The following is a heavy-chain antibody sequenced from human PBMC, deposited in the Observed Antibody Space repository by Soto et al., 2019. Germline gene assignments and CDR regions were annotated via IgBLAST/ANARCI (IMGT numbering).Heavy chain of an antibody. CDR1: GESISSGGYY. D-gene: IGHD6-6*01. CDR2: IYDSESA. J-gene: IGHJ4*02. CDR3: ARASSSSSAADY. Sequence: SETLSLTCNVSGESISSGGYYWSWIRHNPRKGLEWIGYIYDSESAYYNPSLKSRVTISMDTSKNHFAMRLSSVTDADTAVYYCARASSSSSAADYWGQGTLVTV. V-gene: IGHV4-31*03.